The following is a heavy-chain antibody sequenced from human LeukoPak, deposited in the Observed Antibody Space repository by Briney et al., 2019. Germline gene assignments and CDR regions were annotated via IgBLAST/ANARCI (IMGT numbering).Heavy chain of an antibody. V-gene: IGHV6-1*01. CDR3: ARASGLRRVAWYFDL. Sequence: SQTLSLTCAISGDSFSSYSVAWNWLRQSPSRGLEWLGRTYYRSEWYHDYAVSVKGLISINSDASKNQFSLHLNSVTPEDTAVYYCARASGLRRVAWYFDLWGRGTLVAVSS. D-gene: IGHD5/OR15-5a*01. CDR2: TYYRSEWYH. CDR1: GDSFSSYSVA. J-gene: IGHJ2*01.